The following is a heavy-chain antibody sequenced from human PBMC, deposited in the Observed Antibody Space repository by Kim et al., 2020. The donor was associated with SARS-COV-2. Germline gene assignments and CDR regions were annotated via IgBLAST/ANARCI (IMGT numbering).Heavy chain of an antibody. Sequence: ASVKVSFKASGDTFTSYAMHWVRQAPGQRLDWMGWINAANGNTKYSQKFQGRVTITRDTSASTAYMDLSSLRSEDTAMYYCAGGYSYGFLYYAMDVWGQGTTVTVSS. CDR1: GDTFTSYA. V-gene: IGHV1-3*01. CDR3: AGGYSYGFLYYAMDV. D-gene: IGHD5-18*01. CDR2: INAANGNT. J-gene: IGHJ6*02.